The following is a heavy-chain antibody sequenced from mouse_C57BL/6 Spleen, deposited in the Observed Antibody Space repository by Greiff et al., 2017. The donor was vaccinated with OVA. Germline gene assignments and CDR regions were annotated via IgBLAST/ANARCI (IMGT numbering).Heavy chain of an antibody. J-gene: IGHJ2*01. CDR3: ARGEDYGSSPFDY. CDR2: ISYDGSN. CDR1: GYSIPSGYY. D-gene: IGHD1-1*01. Sequence: VQLKQSGPGLVKPSQSLSLTCSVTGYSIPSGYYWNWIRQFPGNKLEWMGYISYDGSNNYNPSLKNRISITRDTSKNQFFLKLNSVTTEDTATYYCARGEDYGSSPFDYWGQGTTLTVSS. V-gene: IGHV3-6*01.